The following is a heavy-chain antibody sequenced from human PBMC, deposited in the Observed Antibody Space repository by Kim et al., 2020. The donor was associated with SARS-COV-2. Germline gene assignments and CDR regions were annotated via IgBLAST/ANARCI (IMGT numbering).Heavy chain of an antibody. CDR1: GGSISSYS. V-gene: IGHV4-59*01. CDR2: IYNSGST. CDR3: ARSSMTRETWWFDP. Sequence: SETLSLTCTVSGGSISSYSWSWIRQPPGKGLEWIGHIYNSGSTNYNPSLKSRVTISVDTSKNQFSLKLSSVTAADTALYYCARSSMTRETWWFDPWGQGTLVTVSS. D-gene: IGHD3-10*01. J-gene: IGHJ5*02.